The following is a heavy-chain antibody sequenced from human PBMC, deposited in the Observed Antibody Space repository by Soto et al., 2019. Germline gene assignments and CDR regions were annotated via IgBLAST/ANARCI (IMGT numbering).Heavy chain of an antibody. D-gene: IGHD2-2*01. CDR1: GFTFSSYG. V-gene: IGHV3-30*18. CDR3: AKEDYQLLGSFDY. J-gene: IGHJ4*02. CDR2: ISYDGSNK. Sequence: VGSLRLSCAASGFTFSSYGMHWVRQAPGKGLEWVAVISYDGSNKYYADSVKGRFTISRDNSKNTLYLQMNSLRAEDTAVYYCAKEDYQLLGSFDYWGQGTLVTVSS.